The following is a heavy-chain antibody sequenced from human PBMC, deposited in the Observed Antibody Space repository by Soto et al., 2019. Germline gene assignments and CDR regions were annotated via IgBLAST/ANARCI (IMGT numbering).Heavy chain of an antibody. CDR2: ISSSSSYI. CDR3: ARERPPGDYHNDDAFDI. J-gene: IGHJ3*02. V-gene: IGHV3-21*01. Sequence: GGSLRLSCAASGFTFSSYSMNWVRQAPGKGLEWVSSISSSSSYIYYADSVKGRFTISRDNAKNSLYLQMNSLRAEDTAVYYCARERPPGDYHNDDAFDIWGQGTMVTVSS. CDR1: GFTFSSYS. D-gene: IGHD4-17*01.